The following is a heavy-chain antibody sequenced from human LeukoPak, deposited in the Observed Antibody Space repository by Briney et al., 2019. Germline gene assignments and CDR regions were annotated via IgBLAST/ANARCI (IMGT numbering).Heavy chain of an antibody. CDR3: ATYDIGYVTWYNWFDP. D-gene: IGHD5-12*01. CDR2: FDPEDGET. Sequence: ASVKVSCKVSRYTLTELSMHWVRQAPGNGLEWMGGFDPEDGETIYAQKFQGRVTMTEDTSTDTAYMELSSLRSEDTAVYYCATYDIGYVTWYNWFDPWGQGTLVTVYS. V-gene: IGHV1-24*01. CDR1: RYTLTELS. J-gene: IGHJ5*02.